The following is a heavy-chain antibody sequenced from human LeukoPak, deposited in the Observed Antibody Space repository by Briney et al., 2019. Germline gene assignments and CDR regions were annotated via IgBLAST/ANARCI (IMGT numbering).Heavy chain of an antibody. V-gene: IGHV1-69*05. J-gene: IGHJ4*02. CDR2: TIPIFGTA. CDR3: ARVGIAVAGTQDGEIDY. CDR1: GGTFSSYA. Sequence: ASVKVSCKASGGTFSSYANSWVRQAPGQGLEWMGRTIPIFGTANYAQKFQGRVTITTDESTSTAYMELSSLRSEDTAVYYCARVGIAVAGTQDGEIDYWGQGTLVTVSS. D-gene: IGHD6-19*01.